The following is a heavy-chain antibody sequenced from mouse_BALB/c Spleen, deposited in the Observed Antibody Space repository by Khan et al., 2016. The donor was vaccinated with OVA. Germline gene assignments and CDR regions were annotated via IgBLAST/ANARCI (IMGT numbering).Heavy chain of an antibody. V-gene: IGHV2-6-4*01. CDR1: GFSLSRYN. CDR2: IWGGGGT. Sequence: QVQLKESGPGLVAPSQSLSITCTVSGFSLSRYNIHWVRQPPGKGLNWLGVIWGGGGTDYNSTLKSRLSIIKDNSKSQVFLKMNSLQTDDTAMYYCARAYYRYDGYYAMDYWGKGTSVTVSS. D-gene: IGHD2-14*01. CDR3: ARAYYRYDGYYAMDY. J-gene: IGHJ4*01.